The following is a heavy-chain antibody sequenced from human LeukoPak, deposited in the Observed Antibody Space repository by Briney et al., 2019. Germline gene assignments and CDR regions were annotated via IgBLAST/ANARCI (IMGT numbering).Heavy chain of an antibody. D-gene: IGHD1-26*01. V-gene: IGHV3-23*01. CDR3: AKDFYSGSYYYFDY. Sequence: PGGSLRLSCAASGFTFSNYAMRWVRQAPGKGLEWVSGISGSGDSTYYADSVKGRFTISRDNSKNMLYLQMNSLRGEDTALYYCAKDFYSGSYYYFDYWGQGTLVTVSS. CDR1: GFTFSNYA. CDR2: ISGSGDST. J-gene: IGHJ4*02.